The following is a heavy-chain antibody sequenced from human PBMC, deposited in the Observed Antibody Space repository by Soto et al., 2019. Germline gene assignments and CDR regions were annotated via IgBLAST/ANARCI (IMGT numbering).Heavy chain of an antibody. Sequence: GGCLRLSCAASGFTFGGYWVHWVRQAPGKGLVWVSRINSDGSSTSYADSVKGRFTTSRDNAKNTLYLQMNSLRAEDTAVYYFARKFAFGEKRSSGYDV. V-gene: IGHV3-74*01. CDR3: ARKFAFGEKRSSGYDV. D-gene: IGHD3-3*01. CDR1: GFTFGGYW. J-gene: IGHJ6*01. CDR2: INSDGSST.